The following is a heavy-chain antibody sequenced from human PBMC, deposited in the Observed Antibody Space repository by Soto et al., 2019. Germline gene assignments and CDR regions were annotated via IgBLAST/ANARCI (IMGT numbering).Heavy chain of an antibody. D-gene: IGHD3-10*01. J-gene: IGHJ6*02. V-gene: IGHV3-30-3*01. CDR2: ISYDGSNK. CDR3: ARADYYGSGSPPESYYGMDV. Sequence: GGSLRLSCAASGFTFSSYAMHWVRQAPGKGLEWVAVISYDGSNKYYADSVKGRFTISRDNSKNTLYLQMNSLRAEDTAVYYCARADYYGSGSPPESYYGMDVWGQGTTVTVSS. CDR1: GFTFSSYA.